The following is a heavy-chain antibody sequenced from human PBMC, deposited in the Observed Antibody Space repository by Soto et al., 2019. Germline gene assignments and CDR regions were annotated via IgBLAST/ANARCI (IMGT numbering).Heavy chain of an antibody. J-gene: IGHJ4*02. CDR3: ERDPMVTPFDY. Sequence: QVQLVQSGAEVKKPGSSVKVSCKASGGTFSSYTISWVRQAPGQGLEWMGRIIPILGIANYAQKFQGRVTITADKSTSTAYMELSSLRSEDTAVYYCERDPMVTPFDYWGQGTLVTVAS. CDR1: GGTFSSYT. D-gene: IGHD2-21*02. V-gene: IGHV1-69*08. CDR2: IIPILGIA.